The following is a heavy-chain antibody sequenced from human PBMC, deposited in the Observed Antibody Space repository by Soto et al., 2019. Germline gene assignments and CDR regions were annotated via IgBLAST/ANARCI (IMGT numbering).Heavy chain of an antibody. V-gene: IGHV5-51*01. CDR3: ARAPILRFLEWHLVGYYYYYMDV. D-gene: IGHD3-3*01. CDR1: GYSFTSYW. Sequence: LGEPLKVACSGSGYSFTSYWIGWVRQMPGKGLEWMGIIYPGDSDTRYSPSFQGQVTISRDNSKNTLYLQMNSLRAEDTAVYYCARAPILRFLEWHLVGYYYYYMDVCGKGTTVTVSS. J-gene: IGHJ6*03. CDR2: IYPGDSDT.